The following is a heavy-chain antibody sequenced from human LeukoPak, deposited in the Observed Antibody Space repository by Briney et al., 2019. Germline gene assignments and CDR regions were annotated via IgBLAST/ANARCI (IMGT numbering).Heavy chain of an antibody. J-gene: IGHJ6*03. D-gene: IGHD3-9*01. V-gene: IGHV1-24*01. CDR1: GYTLTELS. CDR3: AREPNYDILTGPTRYYYYMDV. Sequence: ASVKVSCKVSGYTLTELSMHWVRQAPGKGLEWMGGFDPGDGETIYAQKFQGRVTMTEDTSTDTAYMELSSLRSEDTAAYYCAREPNYDILTGPTRYYYYMDVWGKGTTVTVSS. CDR2: FDPGDGET.